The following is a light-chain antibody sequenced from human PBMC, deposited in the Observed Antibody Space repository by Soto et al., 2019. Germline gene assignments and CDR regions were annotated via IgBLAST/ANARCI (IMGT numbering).Light chain of an antibody. V-gene: IGLV2-14*01. J-gene: IGLJ2*01. CDR3: SSYTNINTLI. CDR2: EVS. CDR1: SSDIGTYDY. Sequence: QSALTQPASVSGSPGQSITISCTGTSSDIGTYDYVSWYQQHPGKAPKLMIYEVSNRPSGVSNRFSDSKSGNTASLTISGLQAADEADYYCSSYTNINTLIFGGGTKLTVL.